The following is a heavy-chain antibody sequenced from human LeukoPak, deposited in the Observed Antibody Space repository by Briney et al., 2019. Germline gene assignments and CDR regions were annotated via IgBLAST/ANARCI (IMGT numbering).Heavy chain of an antibody. CDR3: ARDRGWYYYDSSGYYD. D-gene: IGHD3-22*01. V-gene: IGHV1-2*06. J-gene: IGHJ4*02. Sequence: ASVKVSCTASGYTFTGYYMHWVRQAPGQGLEWMGRINPNSGGTNYAQNFQGRVTMTRDTSISTAYMELSRLRSDDTAVYYCARDRGWYYYDSSGYYDWGQGTLVTVSS. CDR1: GYTFTGYY. CDR2: INPNSGGT.